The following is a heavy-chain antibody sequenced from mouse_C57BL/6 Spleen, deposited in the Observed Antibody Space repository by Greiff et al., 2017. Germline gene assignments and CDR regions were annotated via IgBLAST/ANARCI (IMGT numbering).Heavy chain of an antibody. J-gene: IGHJ4*01. CDR1: GYTFTSYT. D-gene: IGHD1-1*01. CDR3: ARESHYYGSSYGGMDY. Sequence: QVQLKESGAELARPGASVKMSCKASGYTFTSYTMHWVKQRPGQGLEWIGYINPSSGYTKYNQKFKDKATLTADKSSSTAYMQLSSLTSEDSAVYYCARESHYYGSSYGGMDYWGQGTSVTVSS. CDR2: INPSSGYT. V-gene: IGHV1-4*01.